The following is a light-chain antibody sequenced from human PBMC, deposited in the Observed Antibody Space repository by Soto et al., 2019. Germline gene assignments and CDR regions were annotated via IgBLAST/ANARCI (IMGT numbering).Light chain of an antibody. V-gene: IGKV1-39*01. CDR2: AAS. CDR1: QSISSN. CDR3: QQSYSIPYT. Sequence: DIQMTQSASSLSASVGDRVTITCRASQSISSNLSWHQQKPGKAPKVLIYAASSLQSGVPSRFSGSGSGTDFTLTISRLQPEDFATYYCQQSYSIPYTFGQGTKLEIK. J-gene: IGKJ2*01.